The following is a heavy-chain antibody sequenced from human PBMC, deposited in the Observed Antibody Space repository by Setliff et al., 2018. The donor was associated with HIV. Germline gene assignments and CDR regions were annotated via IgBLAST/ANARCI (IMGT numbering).Heavy chain of an antibody. Sequence: SVKVSCKASGGSFYTYAFTWVRQAPGQGFEWVGGIVPVFRTVNYAQKLQGRVTITADESASTSYMELNSLTSDDTAVYYCARGPKKGVDILPPDSWGQGTLVTVSS. CDR3: ARGPKKGVDILPPDS. D-gene: IGHD3-3*01. CDR2: IVPVFRTV. CDR1: GGSFYTYA. J-gene: IGHJ5*02. V-gene: IGHV1-69*13.